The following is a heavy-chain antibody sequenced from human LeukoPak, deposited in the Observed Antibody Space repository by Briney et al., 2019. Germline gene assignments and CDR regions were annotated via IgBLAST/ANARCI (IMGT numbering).Heavy chain of an antibody. CDR3: ARIYRGYSYGSPSGAFDI. CDR2: IYDSGST. D-gene: IGHD5-18*01. J-gene: IGHJ3*02. Sequence: SETLSLTCTVSGGSISSGGYYWSWVRQHPGKGLEWTAYIYDSGSTYYNPSLKSRVTISVDTSKNQFSLKLSSVTAADTAVYYCARIYRGYSYGSPSGAFDIWGQGTMVTVSS. CDR1: GGSISSGGYY. V-gene: IGHV4-31*03.